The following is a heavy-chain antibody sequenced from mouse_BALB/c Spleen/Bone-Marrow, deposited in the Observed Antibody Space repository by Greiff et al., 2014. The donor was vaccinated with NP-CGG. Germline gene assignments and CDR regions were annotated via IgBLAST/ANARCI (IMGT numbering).Heavy chain of an antibody. CDR2: ITPENGNT. D-gene: IGHD3-1*01. J-gene: IGHJ3*01. V-gene: IGHV14-1*02. Sequence: EVQLVESGAELVRPGALVKLSCKASGFNIKDYYIHWVNQRPEQGLGWIGWITPENGNTIYDPKFQGKARITADTSSNTAYFQLSSLTSEDTAVYYCARGSSGPFVYWGQGTLVTVSA. CDR1: GFNIKDYY. CDR3: ARGSSGPFVY.